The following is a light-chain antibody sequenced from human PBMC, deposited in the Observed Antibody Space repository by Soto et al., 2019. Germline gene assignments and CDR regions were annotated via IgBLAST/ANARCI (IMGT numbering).Light chain of an antibody. CDR2: QVS. Sequence: EIVLTQTPLFSPVTLGQPASISCRSSHSLLYSDGNTYLSWLQQRPGQPPRLLIYQVSNRFSGVPDRFSGSGSGTDFTLTISSLQPEDFATYFCQKLNAYPPWTFGQGTKVDIK. CDR1: HSLLYSDGNTY. J-gene: IGKJ1*01. V-gene: IGKV2-24*01. CDR3: QKLNAYPPWT.